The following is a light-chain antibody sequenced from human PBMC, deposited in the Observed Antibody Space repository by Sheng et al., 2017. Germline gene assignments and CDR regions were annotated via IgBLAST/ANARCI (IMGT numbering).Light chain of an antibody. Sequence: EIVLTQSPGTLSLSPGERATLSCRASQSVASSYLAWYQQKPGQAPRLLLYGASTRAARIPARFSGSGSGTDFTLTISSLEPEDFAVYYCQHRTYWPPVYTFGQGTKLEI. CDR1: QSVASSY. J-gene: IGKJ2*01. V-gene: IGKV3-11*01. CDR2: GAS. CDR3: QHRTYWPPVYT.